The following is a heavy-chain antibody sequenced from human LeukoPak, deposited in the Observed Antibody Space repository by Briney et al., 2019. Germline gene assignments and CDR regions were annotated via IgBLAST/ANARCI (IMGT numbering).Heavy chain of an antibody. J-gene: IGHJ6*02. CDR1: GFTFSSYA. D-gene: IGHD3-9*01. Sequence: GGSLRLSCAASGFTFSSYAMSWVRQAPGKGLEWVSAISGSGGSTYYADSVKGRFTISRDNSKNTLYLQMNSLRAEDTAAYYCAKGADILTGYDPYYYYGMDVWGQGTTVTVSS. CDR3: AKGADILTGYDPYYYYGMDV. V-gene: IGHV3-23*01. CDR2: ISGSGGST.